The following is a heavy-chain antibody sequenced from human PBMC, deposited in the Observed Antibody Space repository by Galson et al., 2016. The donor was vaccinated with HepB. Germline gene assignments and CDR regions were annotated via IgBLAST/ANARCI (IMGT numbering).Heavy chain of an antibody. V-gene: IGHV1-18*04. CDR3: ARDRVPTAIPDAFDI. Sequence: SVKVSCKASGYTFTSYGINWVRQAPGQGLEWMGWISTYNDNTNYVQNFQGRVTMTTDTSTSTAYMELRSLRSDDTAVYYCARDRVPTAIPDAFDIWGQGTMVTVSS. D-gene: IGHD2-2*01. CDR1: GYTFTSYG. J-gene: IGHJ3*02. CDR2: ISTYNDNT.